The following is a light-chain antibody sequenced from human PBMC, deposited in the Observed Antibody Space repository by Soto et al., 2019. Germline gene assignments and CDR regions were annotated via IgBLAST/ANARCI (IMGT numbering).Light chain of an antibody. CDR1: QSISRY. V-gene: IGKV1-39*01. Sequence: DIQMTQSPSSLSASVGDRVTITCRASQSISRYLNWYQQKPGQAPKILIYAASSLPSGVPSRFSGGGSGPAFSLTISSLQPEDFATYYCQQSYSTPRTVGGGTKVEIK. CDR2: AAS. CDR3: QQSYSTPRT. J-gene: IGKJ4*01.